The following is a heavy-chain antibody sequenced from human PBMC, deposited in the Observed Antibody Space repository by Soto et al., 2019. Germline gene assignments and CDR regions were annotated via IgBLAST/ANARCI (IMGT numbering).Heavy chain of an antibody. CDR2: VSATNNT. D-gene: IGHD1-26*01. CDR3: AREGKILHYFDY. CDR1: GYTFSTYR. V-gene: IGHV1-18*01. J-gene: IGHJ4*02. Sequence: QVQLVQSEAEVKKPGASVKVSCKSSGYTFSTYRIAWVRQAPGQGLEWMGWVSATNNTDYAQKVQGRVTMTTDTPTNTAYMELRSLRSDDTAVYYCAREGKILHYFDYWGQGTLVTVSS.